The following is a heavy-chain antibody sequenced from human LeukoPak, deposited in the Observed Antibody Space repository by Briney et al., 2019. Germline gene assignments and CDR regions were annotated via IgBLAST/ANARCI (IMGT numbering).Heavy chain of an antibody. J-gene: IGHJ6*03. D-gene: IGHD3-3*01. CDR2: ISYDGSNK. Sequence: PGGSLRLSCAASGFTFSSYAMHWVRQAPGKGLEWVAVISYDGSNKYYADSVKGRFTISRDNSKNTLYLQMNSLRAEDTAVYYCARARYETRIWPKSRYDYYHYMDVWGKGTTVTVSS. V-gene: IGHV3-30*04. CDR1: GFTFSSYA. CDR3: ARARYETRIWPKSRYDYYHYMDV.